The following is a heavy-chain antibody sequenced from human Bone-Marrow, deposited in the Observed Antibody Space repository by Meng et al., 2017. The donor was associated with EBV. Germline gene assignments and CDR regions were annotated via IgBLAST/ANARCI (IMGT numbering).Heavy chain of an antibody. CDR1: GFSLSASGVS. CDR2: IYWDDDQ. V-gene: IGHV2-5*02. J-gene: IGHJ4*01. Sequence: QITLKESSPTLVKPTQTLTLTCNFPGFSLSASGVSVGWIRQPPGKALEWLANIYWDDDQRYSPSLKSRLSITKDTSKNQVVLTMTNMDPVDTATYFCVHKKESTAFYFDYWGHGTLVTVAS. CDR3: VHKKESTAFYFDY.